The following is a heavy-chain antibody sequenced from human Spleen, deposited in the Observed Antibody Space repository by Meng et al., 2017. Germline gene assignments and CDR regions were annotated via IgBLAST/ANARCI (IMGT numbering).Heavy chain of an antibody. V-gene: IGHV3-9*01. CDR1: GFIFDDYA. CDR2: ISWNSDTI. CDR3: ARQTGAYFDH. D-gene: IGHD7-27*01. J-gene: IGHJ4*02. Sequence: SLKISCAASGFIFDDYAMHWVRQAPGKGLEWVSGISWNSDTIGYADSVKGRFTISRDNSKNTLDLQMNSLRAEDTAVYYCARQTGAYFDHWGQGTLVTVSS.